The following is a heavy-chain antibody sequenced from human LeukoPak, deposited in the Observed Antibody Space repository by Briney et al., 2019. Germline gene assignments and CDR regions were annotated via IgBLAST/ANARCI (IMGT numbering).Heavy chain of an antibody. CDR2: IYYSGST. CDR1: GGSISSYY. Sequence: SETLSLTCSVSGGSISSYYWSWIRQPPGKGLEWIGYIYYSGSTNYNPSLKSRVTISVDTSKNQFSLKLSSVTAADTAVYYCARDYNVLRFLEWLSPPYYYYGMDVWGQGTTVTVSS. D-gene: IGHD3-3*01. V-gene: IGHV4-59*01. CDR3: ARDYNVLRFLEWLSPPYYYYGMDV. J-gene: IGHJ6*02.